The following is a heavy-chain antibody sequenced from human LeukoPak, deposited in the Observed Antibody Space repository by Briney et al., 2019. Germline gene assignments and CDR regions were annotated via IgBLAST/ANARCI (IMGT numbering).Heavy chain of an antibody. V-gene: IGHV3-53*01. CDR3: ATDYSAYDPPDS. CDR1: GFTVSSNY. Sequence: PGGSLRLSCAASGFTVSSNYMSWVRQAPGKGLEWVSVIYSGGSTYYADSVKGRLTISRDNAKNSLFLQMNSLRAEDTAVYYCATDYSAYDPPDSWGQGTLVTVSS. CDR2: IYSGGST. J-gene: IGHJ4*02. D-gene: IGHD5-12*01.